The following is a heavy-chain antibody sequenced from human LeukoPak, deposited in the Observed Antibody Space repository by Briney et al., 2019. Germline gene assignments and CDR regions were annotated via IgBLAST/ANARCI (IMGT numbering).Heavy chain of an antibody. CDR2: INQDGSQK. CDR3: ARDWFDGDYDRFDY. D-gene: IGHD4-17*01. V-gene: IGHV3-7*03. J-gene: IGHJ4*02. Sequence: GGSLRLSCAVSGFTFSSYWMSWFRQAPGKGLEWVANINQDGSQKFSVDSVKGRFTISRDNAKNSLSLQMNSLRVEDTAVYYCARDWFDGDYDRFDYWGQGALVTVSS. CDR1: GFTFSSYW.